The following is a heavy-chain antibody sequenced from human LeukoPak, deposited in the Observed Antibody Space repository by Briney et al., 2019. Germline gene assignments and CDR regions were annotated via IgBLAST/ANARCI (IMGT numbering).Heavy chain of an antibody. CDR1: EFTFSNYD. Sequence: GRSLRLSCAASEFTFSNYDMHWVRQAPGKGLEWVAVIWYDGSNKYYADSVKGRFTISRDSSKNTLYLQMNSLRAEDTAVYYCARENYDSSAYYYLYWYFDLWGRGTLVTVSS. CDR3: ARENYDSSAYYYLYWYFDL. D-gene: IGHD3-22*01. V-gene: IGHV3-30*19. J-gene: IGHJ2*01. CDR2: IWYDGSNK.